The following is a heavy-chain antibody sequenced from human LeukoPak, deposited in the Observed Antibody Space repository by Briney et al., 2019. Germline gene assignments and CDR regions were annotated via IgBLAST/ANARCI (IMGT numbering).Heavy chain of an antibody. D-gene: IGHD6-13*01. CDR3: ARDAIQYSSSWYKEHYFDY. V-gene: IGHV4-61*02. Sequence: PSETLSLTCTVSGGSISSGSYYWSWIRQPAGKGLEWIGRIYTSGSTNYNPSLKSRVTISVDTSKNQFSLKLSSVTAADTAVYYCARDAIQYSSSWYKEHYFDYWGQGTLVTVSS. J-gene: IGHJ4*02. CDR1: GGSISSGSYY. CDR2: IYTSGST.